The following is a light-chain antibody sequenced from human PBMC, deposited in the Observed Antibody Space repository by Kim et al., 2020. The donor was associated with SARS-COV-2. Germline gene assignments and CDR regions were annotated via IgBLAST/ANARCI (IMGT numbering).Light chain of an antibody. J-gene: IGLJ3*02. CDR3: SSYTTDSGWV. Sequence: GQSITIPCTGPTSDVGDNRYISWYQHLPGKAPKLVIYNVRSRPSRVSNRFSGSKSGNTASLTISGLQAEDEADYFCSSYTTDSGWVFGGGTQLTVL. CDR2: NVR. V-gene: IGLV2-14*03. CDR1: TSDVGDNRY.